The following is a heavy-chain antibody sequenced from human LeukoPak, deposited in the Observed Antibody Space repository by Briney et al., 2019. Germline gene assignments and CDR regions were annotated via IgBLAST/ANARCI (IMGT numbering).Heavy chain of an antibody. J-gene: IGHJ4*02. D-gene: IGHD1/OR15-1a*01. CDR1: GFTISSYW. CDR3: ARVDWNIDS. CDR2: INDDGSST. V-gene: IGHV3-74*01. Sequence: GGSLRLSCAASGFTISSYWMHWVRQAPGKGLVWVSRINDDGSSTTYADSVKGRFTISRDNAKNTLHLQMNSLRAEDTAVYYCARVDWNIDSWGQGTLVTVSS.